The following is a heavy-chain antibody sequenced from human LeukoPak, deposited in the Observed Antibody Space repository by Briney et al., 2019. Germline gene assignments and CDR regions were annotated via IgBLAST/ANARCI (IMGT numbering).Heavy chain of an antibody. J-gene: IGHJ3*02. Sequence: PSETLSLTCAVSGGSITGHYWNWIRQTPGMRLEWIGYTSYSRTTIYNSYFKGRATMSIDTSKNHLYLSLTSVTATDTAVYYCAKLGHSDGWYLGAFDIWGQGTTVIVSS. V-gene: IGHV4-59*08. D-gene: IGHD6-19*01. CDR1: GGSITGHY. CDR2: TSYSRTT. CDR3: AKLGHSDGWYLGAFDI.